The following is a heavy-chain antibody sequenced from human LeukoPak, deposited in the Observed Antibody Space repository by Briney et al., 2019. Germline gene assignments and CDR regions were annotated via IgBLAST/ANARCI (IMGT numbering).Heavy chain of an antibody. CDR2: IIPILGIA. D-gene: IGHD4-11*01. J-gene: IGHJ5*02. V-gene: IGHV1-69*04. CDR1: GGTFSSYT. Sequence: ASVKVSCKASGGTFSSYTISWVRQAPGQGLEWMGRIIPILGIANYAQKFQGRVTITADKSTSTAYMELSSLRSEDTAVYYCAREAVTTVFWFDPWGQATLVTVSS. CDR3: AREAVTTVFWFDP.